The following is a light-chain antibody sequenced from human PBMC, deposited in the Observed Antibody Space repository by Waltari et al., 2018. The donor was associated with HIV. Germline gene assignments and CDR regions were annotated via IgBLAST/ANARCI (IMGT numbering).Light chain of an antibody. Sequence: DIVLTQSPGTLSMSPGERATLSCRASQNIFTNYLAWYQQKPGQPPRLLIYAASRRATGIPDRFSGSGSGTDFTLKINRVEAEDVGVYYCIQGTSWPYTFGQGTKLEIE. V-gene: IGKV3-20*01. J-gene: IGKJ2*01. CDR3: IQGTSWPYT. CDR2: AAS. CDR1: QNIFTNY.